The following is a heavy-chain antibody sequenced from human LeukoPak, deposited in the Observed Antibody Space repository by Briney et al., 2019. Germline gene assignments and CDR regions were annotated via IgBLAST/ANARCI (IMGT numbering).Heavy chain of an antibody. CDR2: INPNSGGT. CDR3: ARSYDSSGSPPYFDY. Sequence: ASVKVSCKASGYTFTGYYMHCVRQAPGQGLEWMGWINPNSGGTNYAQKFQGRVTMTRDPSIRTAYMEMSRLRSDDTAVYYCARSYDSSGSPPYFDYWGQGTLVTVSS. D-gene: IGHD3-22*01. CDR1: GYTFTGYY. V-gene: IGHV1-2*02. J-gene: IGHJ4*02.